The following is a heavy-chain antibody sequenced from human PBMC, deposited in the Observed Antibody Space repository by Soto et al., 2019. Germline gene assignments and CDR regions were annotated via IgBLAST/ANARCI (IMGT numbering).Heavy chain of an antibody. J-gene: IGHJ6*03. CDR2: ISSNSGII. Sequence: PGGSLRLSCAASGFNFDDHPMHWVRQAPGKDPEWVSGISSNSGIICYADSVKGRFPISRDNAKRSLYLQMHTLRTEDTALYYCAKAYYDILTGRALSYMDVWGKGTTVTVSS. CDR3: AKAYYDILTGRALSYMDV. V-gene: IGHV3-9*01. CDR1: GFNFDDHP. D-gene: IGHD3-9*01.